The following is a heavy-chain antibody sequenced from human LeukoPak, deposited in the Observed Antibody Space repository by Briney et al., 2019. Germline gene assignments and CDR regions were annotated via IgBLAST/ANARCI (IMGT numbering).Heavy chain of an antibody. CDR1: GFSLGTSGVG. CDR2: IYWDDDK. D-gene: IGHD4-17*01. CDR3: ALSPYGDYTFDY. V-gene: IGHV2-5*02. Sequence: SGPTLVNPTQTLTLTCTFSGFSLGTSGVGVGWIRQPPGKALEWLALIYWDDDKRYSPSLKSRLTVTKDTSKNQVVLTMTNMDAVDTDTYYCALSPYGDYTFDYWGQETVVTVFS. J-gene: IGHJ4*02.